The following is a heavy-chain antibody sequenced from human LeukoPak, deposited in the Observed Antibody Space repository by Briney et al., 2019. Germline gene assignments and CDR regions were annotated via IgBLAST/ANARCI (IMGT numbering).Heavy chain of an antibody. V-gene: IGHV4-39*01. CDR3: ARPRSYSSGYYFPFDY. J-gene: IGHJ4*02. CDR2: IYYSGST. D-gene: IGHD3-22*01. CDR1: GGSISSSSYY. Sequence: SETLSLTCTVSGGSISSSSYYWGWIRQPPGKGLEWIGSIYYSGSTYYNPSLKSRVTISVDTSKNQFSLKLSSVTAADTAVYYCARPRSYSSGYYFPFDYWGQGTLVTVSS.